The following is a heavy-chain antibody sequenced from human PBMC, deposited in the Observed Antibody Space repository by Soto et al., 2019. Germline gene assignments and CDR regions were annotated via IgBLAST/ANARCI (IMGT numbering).Heavy chain of an antibody. CDR2: INHSGST. D-gene: IGHD4-17*01. CDR1: GGSFSGYY. V-gene: IGHV4-34*01. CDR3: ARGCDYGDYAEYYYYGMDV. J-gene: IGHJ6*02. Sequence: SETLSLTCAVYGGSFSGYYWGWIRQPPGKGLEWIGEINHSGSTNYNPSLKSRVTISVDTSKNQFSLKLSSVTAADTAAHYCARGCDYGDYAEYYYYGMDVWGRGTTVTVSS.